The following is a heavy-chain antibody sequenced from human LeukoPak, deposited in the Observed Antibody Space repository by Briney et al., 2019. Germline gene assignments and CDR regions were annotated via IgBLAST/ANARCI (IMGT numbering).Heavy chain of an antibody. CDR1: GYTFTGYY. J-gene: IGHJ4*02. CDR2: INPNSGGT. Sequence: ASVKVSCKASGYTFTGYYMHWVRQAPGQGLEWMGWINPNSGGTNYAQKFQGRVTMTRDTSISTAYMELRSLRSDDTAVYYCARDLRAHYYYDSSGYPFDYWGQGTLVTVSS. CDR3: ARDLRAHYYYDSSGYPFDY. D-gene: IGHD3-22*01. V-gene: IGHV1-2*02.